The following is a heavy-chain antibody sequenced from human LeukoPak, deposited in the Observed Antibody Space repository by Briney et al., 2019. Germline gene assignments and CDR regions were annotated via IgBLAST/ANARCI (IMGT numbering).Heavy chain of an antibody. CDR1: GGSISNYY. CDR2: IYYSGST. J-gene: IGHJ4*02. Sequence: SETLSLTCTVSGGSISNYYWSWIRQPPGKGLEWIGYIYYSGSTNYNPSLKSRVTISVDTSKNQFSLKLSSVTAADTAVYYCARAGYYDSSGYYGPFDYWGQGTLVTVSS. CDR3: ARAGYYDSSGYYGPFDY. V-gene: IGHV4-59*01. D-gene: IGHD3-22*01.